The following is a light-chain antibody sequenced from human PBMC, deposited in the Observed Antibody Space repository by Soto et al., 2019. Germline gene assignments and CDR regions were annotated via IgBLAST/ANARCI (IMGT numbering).Light chain of an antibody. CDR1: SSDVGGYAY. V-gene: IGLV2-8*01. J-gene: IGLJ2*01. CDR3: SSFAGSNTV. CDR2: EVN. Sequence: QSALTQPPSASGSPGQSVTISCTGTSSDVGGYAYVSWYQQHPGKAPKLMIYEVNQRPSGVPDRFSGSKSGNTASLTVSGLLAEDEAVYYCSSFAGSNTVFGGGTKLTVL.